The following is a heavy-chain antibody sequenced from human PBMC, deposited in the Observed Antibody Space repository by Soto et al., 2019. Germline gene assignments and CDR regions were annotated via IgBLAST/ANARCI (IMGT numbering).Heavy chain of an antibody. CDR2: IWYDGSEK. J-gene: IGHJ5*02. D-gene: IGHD1-1*01. V-gene: IGHV3-33*01. CDR1: GFTFRNRG. Sequence: QVQLVESGGGVVQPGRSLRLSCEGSGFTFRNRGMHWIRQSPGKGLEWLAVIWYDGSEKYYADSVKGRFTISRDNSKNTLYLQMNSLKVEDTAIYYCARWSNNKVVDPWGQGTVVTVS. CDR3: ARWSNNKVVDP.